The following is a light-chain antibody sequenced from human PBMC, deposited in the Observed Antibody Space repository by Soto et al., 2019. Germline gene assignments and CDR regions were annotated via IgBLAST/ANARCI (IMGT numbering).Light chain of an antibody. Sequence: QSALTQPASVSGSPGQSITISRTGTSSDVGGYNYVSWYQRHTGKAPKLMIYDVSHRPSGVSNRFSASKSGNTASLTISGLQAEDEADYYCSSYTSSSTLVFGGGTKLTVL. CDR1: SSDVGGYNY. CDR2: DVS. J-gene: IGLJ2*01. CDR3: SSYTSSSTLV. V-gene: IGLV2-14*03.